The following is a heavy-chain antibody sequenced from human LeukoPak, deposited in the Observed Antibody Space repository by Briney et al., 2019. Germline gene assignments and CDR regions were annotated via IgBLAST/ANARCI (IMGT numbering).Heavy chain of an antibody. J-gene: IGHJ6*02. V-gene: IGHV3-30-3*01. CDR3: ARDGGLFSEAVAVVDHGMDV. Sequence: GGSLRLSCTASGFTFSSYAMHWVRQAPGKGLEWVAVISYDGSNKYYADSVKGRFTISRDNSKNTLYLQMNSLRAEDTAVYYCARDGGLFSEAVAVVDHGMDVWGQGTTVTVSS. CDR1: GFTFSSYA. CDR2: ISYDGSNK. D-gene: IGHD6-19*01.